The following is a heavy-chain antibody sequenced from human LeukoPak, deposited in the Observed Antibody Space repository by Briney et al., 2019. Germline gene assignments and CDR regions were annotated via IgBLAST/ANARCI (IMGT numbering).Heavy chain of an antibody. CDR2: IYYSGST. J-gene: IGHJ5*02. CDR1: GGSISSYY. V-gene: IGHV4-59*08. Sequence: SETLSLTCTVSGGSISSYYWSWIRQPPGKGLEWIGYIYYSGSTYFNPSLKSRVTISLDTSKNQFSLKLSSVTAADTAVYYCARHYPIAPTVRFWFDPWGQGTLVTVSS. CDR3: ARHYPIAPTVRFWFDP. D-gene: IGHD1-1*01.